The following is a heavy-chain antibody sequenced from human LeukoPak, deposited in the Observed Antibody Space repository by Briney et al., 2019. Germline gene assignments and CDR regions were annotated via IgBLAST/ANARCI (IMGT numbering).Heavy chain of an antibody. CDR1: GFTFSSYA. Sequence: PGGSLRLSCAASGFTFSSYAMSWVRQAPGKGLEWVSAISVSGGSTYYADSVKGRFTISRDNSKNTLYLQMNSLTAEATAVYYCAKKVTGSYNNPLDYWGQGTLVTVSS. V-gene: IGHV3-23*01. CDR3: AKKVTGSYNNPLDY. CDR2: ISVSGGST. J-gene: IGHJ4*02. D-gene: IGHD3-10*01.